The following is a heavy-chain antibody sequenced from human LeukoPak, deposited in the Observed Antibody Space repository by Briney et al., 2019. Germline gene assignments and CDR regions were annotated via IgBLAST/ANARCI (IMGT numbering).Heavy chain of an antibody. V-gene: IGHV3-7*01. J-gene: IGHJ4*02. D-gene: IGHD2-15*01. CDR2: MNQDGRQT. CDR1: GFNLGDFW. CDR3: VRDQGDRTGSL. Sequence: GGSLRLSCVASGFNLGDFWENWLRQAPGKGLEWVANMNQDGRQTSYLDSVKGRFTISRDNARNSVYLQMDSLRDEDTSLYYCVRDQGDRTGSLWGQGTLVTVST.